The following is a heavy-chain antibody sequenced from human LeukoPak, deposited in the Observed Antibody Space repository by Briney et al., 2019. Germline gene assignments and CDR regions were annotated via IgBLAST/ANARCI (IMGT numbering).Heavy chain of an antibody. CDR2: IDPSDSYT. J-gene: IGHJ5*02. CDR3: ARGGCGGDCYANDNWFDP. D-gene: IGHD2-21*02. Sequence: GESLKISCKGSGYSFTSYWISWVRQMPGKGLEWMGRIDPSDSYTNYSPSFQGHVTISADKSISTAYLQWSSLKASDTAMYYCARGGCGGDCYANDNWFDPWGQGTLVTVSS. CDR1: GYSFTSYW. V-gene: IGHV5-10-1*01.